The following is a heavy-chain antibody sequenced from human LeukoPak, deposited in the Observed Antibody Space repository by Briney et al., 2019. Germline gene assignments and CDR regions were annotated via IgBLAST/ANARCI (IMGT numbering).Heavy chain of an antibody. CDR1: GYTFTSYG. J-gene: IGHJ6*03. CDR3: ARDPYSGSYGDYYYYYMDV. D-gene: IGHD1-26*01. V-gene: IGHV1-18*01. Sequence: ASVKVSCKASGYTFTSYGISWVRQAPGQGLEWMGWIGAYNGNTNYAQKLKSRVTMTTDTSTSTAYMELRSLRSDDTAVYYCARDPYSGSYGDYYYYYMDVWGKGTTVTISS. CDR2: IGAYNGNT.